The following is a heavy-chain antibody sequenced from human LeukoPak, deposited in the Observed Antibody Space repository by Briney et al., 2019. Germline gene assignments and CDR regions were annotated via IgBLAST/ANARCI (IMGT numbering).Heavy chain of an antibody. D-gene: IGHD3-22*01. J-gene: IGHJ4*02. CDR2: IRSDGSST. V-gene: IGHV3-74*01. CDR3: TRTYYYDSIDYFDY. CDR1: GFTFRSYW. Sequence: QPGGSLRLSCAASGFTFRSYWMRWVRQAPGKGLVWVSRIRSDGSSTIYADSVKGRFTISRDNAKNTLYLQMNSLRAEDTAVYYCTRTYYYDSIDYFDYWGQGALVTVSS.